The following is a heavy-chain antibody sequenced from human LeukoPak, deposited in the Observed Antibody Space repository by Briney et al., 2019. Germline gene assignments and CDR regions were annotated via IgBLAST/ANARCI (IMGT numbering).Heavy chain of an antibody. CDR2: ISTSSSYI. CDR1: GFTFSSYS. V-gene: IGHV3-21*01. J-gene: IGHJ6*03. Sequence: GGSLRLSCTASGFTFSSYSMNWVRQAPGKGLEWVASISTSSSYIYYADSVKGRFTISRDNARNSLYLQMNSLRAEDTAVYYCARDRMMDYYYYYYMDVWGKGTTVTVSS. CDR3: ARDRMMDYYYYYYMDV. D-gene: IGHD2-15*01.